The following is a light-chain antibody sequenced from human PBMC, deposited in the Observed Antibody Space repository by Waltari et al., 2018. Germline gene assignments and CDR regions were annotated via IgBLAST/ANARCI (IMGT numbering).Light chain of an antibody. J-gene: IGLJ3*02. V-gene: IGLV1-47*01. CDR2: NNK. CDR1: SSNIGSNY. CDR3: AAWDDSLSGLV. Sequence: QSVLTQPPSASGTPGQKVTISCNGSSSNIGSNYVYWYQQFPGTAPKPLIYNNKQRPQGVPDRFSDATSGTSASLASNGLRSEDEAVYYCAAWDDSLSGLVLGGGTKVTVL.